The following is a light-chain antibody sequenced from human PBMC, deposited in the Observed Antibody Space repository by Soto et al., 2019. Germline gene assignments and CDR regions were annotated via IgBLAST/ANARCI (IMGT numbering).Light chain of an antibody. V-gene: IGLV2-11*01. Sequence: QSVLTQPRSVSGSPGQSVTISCTGTLSDVGGYSFVSWYQQHPGKVPKLMIYDVSERPSGVPDRFSGSKSGNTASLTISGLQAEDEADYYCCSYAGSYTFVFGTGTKVTV. CDR3: CSYAGSYTFV. CDR1: LSDVGGYSF. J-gene: IGLJ1*01. CDR2: DVS.